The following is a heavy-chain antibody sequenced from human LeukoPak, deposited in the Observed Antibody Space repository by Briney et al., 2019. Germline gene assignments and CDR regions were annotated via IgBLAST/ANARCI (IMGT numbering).Heavy chain of an antibody. J-gene: IGHJ4*02. V-gene: IGHV3-15*01. D-gene: IGHD2-8*02. CDR3: TIDPVAGGVVF. Sequence: GGSLRLSCAASGIIFSNAWMSWVRQAPGKGLEWVGRIKSESDGETTDYAAPVKGRFTLSRDDSKDTLYLQMNGLKTEDTAVYYCTIDPVAGGVVFWGQGTLVTVSS. CDR1: GIIFSNAW. CDR2: IKSESDGETT.